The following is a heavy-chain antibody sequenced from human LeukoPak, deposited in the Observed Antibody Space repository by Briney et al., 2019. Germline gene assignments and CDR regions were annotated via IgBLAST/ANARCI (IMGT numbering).Heavy chain of an antibody. Sequence: SVKVSCKASGGAFSSYTISWVRQAPGQGLEWMGRIIPILGIANYAQRFQGRVTITADKSTSTAYMELSNLRSEDTAVYYCARAGLGVFDAFDIWGQGTMVTVSS. J-gene: IGHJ3*02. CDR3: ARAGLGVFDAFDI. CDR1: GGAFSSYT. D-gene: IGHD3-16*01. V-gene: IGHV1-69*02. CDR2: IIPILGIA.